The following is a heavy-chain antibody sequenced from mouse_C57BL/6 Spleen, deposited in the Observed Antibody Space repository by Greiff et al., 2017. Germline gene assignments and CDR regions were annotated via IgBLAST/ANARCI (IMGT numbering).Heavy chain of an antibody. V-gene: IGHV1-69*01. J-gene: IGHJ4*01. CDR1: GYTFTSYW. CDR3: ARQGYGSAMDY. Sequence: VQLQQPGAELVMPGASVKLSCKASGYTFTSYWMHWVKQRPGQGLEWIGEFDPSDSYTNYNQKFKGKSTLTVDKSSSTAYMQLSSLTSEDSAVYYCARQGYGSAMDYWGQGTSVTVSS. CDR2: FDPSDSYT. D-gene: IGHD2-14*01.